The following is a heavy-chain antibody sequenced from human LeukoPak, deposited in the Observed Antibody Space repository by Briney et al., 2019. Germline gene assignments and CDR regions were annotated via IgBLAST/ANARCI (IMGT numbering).Heavy chain of an antibody. CDR2: ISSSSSTI. CDR3: ARDMLLWFGESPPGDWFDP. D-gene: IGHD3-10*01. Sequence: HAGGSLRLSCAASGFTFSSYSMNWVRQAPGKGLEWVSYISSSSSTIYYADSVEGRFTISRDNAKNSLYLQMNSLRDEDTAVYYCARDMLLWFGESPPGDWFDPWGQGTLVTVSS. J-gene: IGHJ5*02. CDR1: GFTFSSYS. V-gene: IGHV3-48*02.